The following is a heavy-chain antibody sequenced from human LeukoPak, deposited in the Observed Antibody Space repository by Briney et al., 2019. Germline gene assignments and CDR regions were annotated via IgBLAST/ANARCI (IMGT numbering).Heavy chain of an antibody. CDR3: ARGSSSLGNWFDP. CDR1: GYTFTSYD. CDR2: MNPNSGNT. J-gene: IGHJ5*02. Sequence: ASVKVSCKAFGYTFTSYDINWVRQAPGQGLEWMGWMNPNSGNTGYAQKFQGRVTMTRNTSISTAYMQLSSLRSEDTAVYYCARGSSSLGNWFDPWGQGTLVTVSS. V-gene: IGHV1-8*01. D-gene: IGHD6-13*01.